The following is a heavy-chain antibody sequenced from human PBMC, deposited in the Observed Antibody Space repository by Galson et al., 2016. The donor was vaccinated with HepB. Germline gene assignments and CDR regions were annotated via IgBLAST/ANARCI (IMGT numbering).Heavy chain of an antibody. J-gene: IGHJ6*02. CDR2: INPSGGST. V-gene: IGHV1-46*01. CDR1: GYIFTSQY. Sequence: SVKVSCKASGYIFTSQYIHWVRQAPGQGLEWMGVINPSGGSTNYAQKFQGRFTMTSDTSTSSVYMELSSLRSEDTAVYYCARRSRDYYHGMDVRGQGTTVTVSS. CDR3: ARRSRDYYHGMDV.